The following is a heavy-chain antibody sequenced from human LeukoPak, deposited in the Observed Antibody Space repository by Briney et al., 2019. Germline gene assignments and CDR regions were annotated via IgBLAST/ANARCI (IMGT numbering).Heavy chain of an antibody. CDR2: MNPNSGET. D-gene: IGHD1-1*01. Sequence: ASVKVSCKASGYTFSTYDINWVRRSTGEGLEWMGWMNPNSGETGCAQKFRGRVTMSRNTSISTAYMELSSLRSDDTAVYYCARGPGISYFWGQGTLVTVSS. J-gene: IGHJ4*02. CDR1: GYTFSTYD. CDR3: ARGPGISYF. V-gene: IGHV1-8*01.